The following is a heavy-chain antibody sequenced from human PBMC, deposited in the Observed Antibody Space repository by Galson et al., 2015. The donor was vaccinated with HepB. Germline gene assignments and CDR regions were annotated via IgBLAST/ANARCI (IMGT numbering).Heavy chain of an antibody. CDR1: GFTFSSYW. Sequence: SLRLSCAASGFTFSSYWMSWVRQAPGKGLEWVANIKQDGSEKYYVDSVKGRFTISRDNAKNSLYLQMNSLRAEDTAVYYCARGLNSWGGWELLSHDAFDIWGQGTMVTVSS. CDR2: IKQDGSEK. D-gene: IGHD1-26*01. CDR3: ARGLNSWGGWELLSHDAFDI. J-gene: IGHJ3*02. V-gene: IGHV3-7*03.